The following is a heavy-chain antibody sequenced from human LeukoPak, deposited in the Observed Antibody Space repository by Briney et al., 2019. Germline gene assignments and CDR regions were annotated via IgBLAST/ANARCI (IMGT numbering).Heavy chain of an antibody. CDR1: GFIFSNYW. CDR3: ARDWGSTGYDLYDS. D-gene: IGHD5-12*01. Sequence: PGGSLRLSCAASGFIFSNYWMTWVRPAPGNGLEWVAHIRQDGSERHYVDSVKDRFTISRDNAKNSLDLQMDSLRAEDTAVYYCARDWGSTGYDLYDSWGQGTLVTVSS. CDR2: IRQDGSER. J-gene: IGHJ4*02. V-gene: IGHV3-7*01.